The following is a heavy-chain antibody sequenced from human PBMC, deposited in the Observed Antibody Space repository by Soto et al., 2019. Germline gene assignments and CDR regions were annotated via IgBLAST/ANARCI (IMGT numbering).Heavy chain of an antibody. Sequence: SETLSLTCAVSGGSISSGGYSWTWIRQPPGKGLEWIGYIYHSGSTYYNPSLKSRVTISVDRSKNQFSLKLNSVTAADTPVYYCARARANVAPSPGNPGHRLFSWTSQADSGLASEGSGQMDVWGQGTTVTVSS. CDR2: IYHSGST. CDR1: GGSISSGGYS. J-gene: IGHJ6*02. CDR3: ARARANVAPSPGNPGHRLFSWTSQADSGLASEGSGQMDV. V-gene: IGHV4-30-2*01. D-gene: IGHD2-15*01.